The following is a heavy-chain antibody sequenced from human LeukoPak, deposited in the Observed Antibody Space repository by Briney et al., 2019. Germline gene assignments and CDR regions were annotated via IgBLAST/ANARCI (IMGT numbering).Heavy chain of an antibody. J-gene: IGHJ4*02. CDR2: INHSGST. CDR1: GGSFRGYY. V-gene: IGHV4-34*01. D-gene: IGHD3-22*01. CDR3: ARHGGDYYDSSGYYFVFDY. Sequence: PSETLSLTCAVYGGSFRGYYWSWIRQPPGKGLEWIGEINHSGSTNYNPSLKSRVTISVDTSKNQFSLKLSSVTAADTAVYYCARHGGDYYDSSGYYFVFDYWGQGTLVTVSS.